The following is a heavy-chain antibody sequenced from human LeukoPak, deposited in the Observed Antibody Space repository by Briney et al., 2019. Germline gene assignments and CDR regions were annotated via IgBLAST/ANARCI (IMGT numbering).Heavy chain of an antibody. D-gene: IGHD2-15*01. CDR1: CGSISSYY. Sequence: PSETLSLTCTVSCGSISSYYWSWIRQPPGKGLEWIGYIYYSGSTNYNPSLKSRVTISVDTSKNQFSLKLSSVTAADTAVCYCARVGGSSVVDYWGQGTLVTVSS. V-gene: IGHV4-59*01. CDR3: ARVGGSSVVDY. J-gene: IGHJ4*02. CDR2: IYYSGST.